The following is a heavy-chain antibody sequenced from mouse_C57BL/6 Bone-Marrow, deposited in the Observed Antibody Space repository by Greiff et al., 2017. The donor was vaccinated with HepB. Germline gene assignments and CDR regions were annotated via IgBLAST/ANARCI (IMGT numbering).Heavy chain of an antibody. V-gene: IGHV3-6*01. J-gene: IGHJ3*01. D-gene: IGHD2-1*01. Sequence: EVQLQESGPGLVKPSQSLSLTCSVTGYSITSGYYWNWIRQFPGNKLEWMGYISYDGSNNYNPSLKNRISITRDTSKNQFFLKLNSVTTEDTATYYCARDYYGNYAAYWGQGTLVTVSA. CDR3: ARDYYGNYAAY. CDR1: GYSITSGYY. CDR2: ISYDGSN.